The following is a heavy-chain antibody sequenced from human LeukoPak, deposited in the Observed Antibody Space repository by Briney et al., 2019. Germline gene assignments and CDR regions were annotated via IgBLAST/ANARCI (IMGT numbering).Heavy chain of an antibody. CDR3: ARSIVATMTPAFYYFDY. CDR2: IYHSGST. J-gene: IGHJ4*02. Sequence: SETLSLTCTVSGYSISSGYYWGWIRQPPGKGLEWIGSIYHSGSTYYNPSLKSRVTISVDTSKNQFSLKLSSVTAADTAVYYCARSIVATMTPAFYYFDYWGQGTLVTVSS. CDR1: GYSISSGYY. D-gene: IGHD5-12*01. V-gene: IGHV4-38-2*02.